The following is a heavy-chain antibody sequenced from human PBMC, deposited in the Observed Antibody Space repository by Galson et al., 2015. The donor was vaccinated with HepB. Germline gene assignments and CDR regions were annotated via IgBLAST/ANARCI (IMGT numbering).Heavy chain of an antibody. V-gene: IGHV1-69*05. CDR2: IIPIFGTA. J-gene: IGHJ4*02. CDR3: AREAPGTLYFDY. CDR1: GGIFSTYA. D-gene: IGHD2-2*01. Sequence: SVKVSCKASGGIFSTYAISWVRQAPGQGLEWMGGIIPIFGTANYAQKFQGRVTMTRDTSTSTVYMDLSGLTSEDTAVYYCAREAPGTLYFDYWGQGTLVTVSS.